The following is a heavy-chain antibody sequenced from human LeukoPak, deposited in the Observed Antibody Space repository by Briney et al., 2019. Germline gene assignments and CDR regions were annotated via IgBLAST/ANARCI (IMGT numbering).Heavy chain of an antibody. J-gene: IGHJ4*02. V-gene: IGHV4-59*08. CDR1: GGSFSGYY. CDR3: ARAKGGIFDY. Sequence: PSETLSLTCAVYGGSFSGYYWSWIRQPPGKGLEWIGYIYYSGSTNYNPSLKSRVTISVDTSKNQFSLKLSSVTAADTAVYYCARAKGGIFDYWGQGTLVTVSS. CDR2: IYYSGST.